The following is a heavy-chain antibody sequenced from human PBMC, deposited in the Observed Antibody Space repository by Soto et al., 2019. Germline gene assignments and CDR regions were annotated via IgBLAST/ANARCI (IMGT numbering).Heavy chain of an antibody. J-gene: IGHJ6*02. CDR3: AKHPIAVAGTGNYYYYGMDV. CDR1: GFTFSSYA. Sequence: GGSLRLSCAASGFTFSSYAIHWVRQAPGKGLEWVAVISYDGSNKYYADSVKGRFTISRDNSKNTLYLQMNSLRAEDTAVYYCAKHPIAVAGTGNYYYYGMDVWGQGTTVTVSS. D-gene: IGHD6-19*01. V-gene: IGHV3-30-3*01. CDR2: ISYDGSNK.